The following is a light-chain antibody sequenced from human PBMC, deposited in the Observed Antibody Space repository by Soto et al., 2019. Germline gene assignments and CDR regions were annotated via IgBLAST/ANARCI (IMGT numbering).Light chain of an antibody. V-gene: IGLV2-14*01. CDR3: SSYTGTNTRYV. Sequence: QSVLTQPASVSGSPGQSITISCTGSSSDVGGYKFVSWYQQYPGKTPKLMIYEVSNRPSGVSNRFSGSKSGNTASLTISGLQAEDEADYYCSSYTGTNTRYVFGTGTKATVL. CDR2: EVS. J-gene: IGLJ1*01. CDR1: SSDVGGYKF.